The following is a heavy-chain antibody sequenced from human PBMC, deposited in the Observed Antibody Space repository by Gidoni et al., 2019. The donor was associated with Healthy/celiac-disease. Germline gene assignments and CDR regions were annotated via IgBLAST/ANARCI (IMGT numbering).Heavy chain of an antibody. Sequence: EVQLLESGGGLVQTGGSLRLSCAASGFTFSSYAMSWFREAPVKGLECVAAISGSGVSTDYADSVKGRFTISSDNSNNTLYLQMNSLRAEDTAVYYCAKELAYGDYFFDYWGQGTLVTVSA. CDR2: ISGSGVST. CDR3: AKELAYGDYFFDY. J-gene: IGHJ4*02. D-gene: IGHD4-17*01. CDR1: GFTFSSYA. V-gene: IGHV3-23*01.